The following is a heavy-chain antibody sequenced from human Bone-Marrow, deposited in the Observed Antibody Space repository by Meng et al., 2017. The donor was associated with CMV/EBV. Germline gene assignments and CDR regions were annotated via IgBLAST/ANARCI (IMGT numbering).Heavy chain of an antibody. D-gene: IGHD3-16*01. CDR3: ARARGPNY. V-gene: IGHV3-7*01. J-gene: IGHJ4*02. Sequence: GESLKISCAASGFAFRNYWMHWVRQAPGKGLEWVANIKPDGSEKYCVDSVKGRFTISRDNAKNSLYLQMNNLRAEDTAVYYCARARGPNYWGQGTLVTVSS. CDR2: IKPDGSEK. CDR1: GFAFRNYW.